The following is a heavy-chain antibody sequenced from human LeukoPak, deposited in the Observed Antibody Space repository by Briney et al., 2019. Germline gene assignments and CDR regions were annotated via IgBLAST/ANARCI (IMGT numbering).Heavy chain of an antibody. CDR2: INQDGSEK. D-gene: IGHD5-18*01. CDR1: GFTFRAYW. V-gene: IGHV3-7*01. J-gene: IGHJ4*02. Sequence: PGGSLRLSCAASGFTFRAYWMSWVRQGPGKGLEWVANINQDGSEKDYVDSVKGRFTISRDNARNSLYLQMNTLRAEDTAVYFCARLRYTYGKNFDYWGQGALVTVSS. CDR3: ARLRYTYGKNFDY.